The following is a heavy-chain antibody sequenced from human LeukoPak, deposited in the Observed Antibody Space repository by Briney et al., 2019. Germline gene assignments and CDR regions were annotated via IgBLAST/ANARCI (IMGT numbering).Heavy chain of an antibody. V-gene: IGHV3-30-3*01. D-gene: IGHD6-13*01. J-gene: IGHJ5*02. CDR1: GFIFTNYF. CDR2: ISYDGSNK. CDR3: ARHTDSSSWYQSWFDP. Sequence: PGGSLRLSCAASGFIFTNYFMHWVRQAPGKGLEWVAVISYDGSNKYYADSVKGRFTISRDNSKNTLYLQMNSLRAEDTAVYYCARHTDSSSWYQSWFDPWGQGTLVTVSS.